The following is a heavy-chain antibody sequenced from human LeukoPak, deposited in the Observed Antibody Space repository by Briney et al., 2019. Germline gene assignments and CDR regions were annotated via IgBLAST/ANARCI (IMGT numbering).Heavy chain of an antibody. CDR2: INSDGSST. D-gene: IGHD3-9*01. Sequence: GGSLRLSCAASGFTFSSYWMHWVRHAPGKGLVWVSRINSDGSSTSYADSVKGRFTISRDNSKNTLYLQMNSLRAEDTAVYYCAKPYDILTGYYEGYFDYWGQGTLVTVSS. V-gene: IGHV3-74*01. CDR3: AKPYDILTGYYEGYFDY. CDR1: GFTFSSYW. J-gene: IGHJ4*02.